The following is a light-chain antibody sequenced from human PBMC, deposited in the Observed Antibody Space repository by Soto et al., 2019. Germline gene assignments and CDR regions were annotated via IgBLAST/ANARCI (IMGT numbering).Light chain of an antibody. V-gene: IGKV1-39*01. CDR2: SAS. CDR3: LQSDSLTRT. Sequence: DIQVTQSPSSLSASVGDKVTITCRASQNIIDDLNWYQQRPGTPPKLLIYSASNLQSEVPSRFSGGGSGTDFSLCISSVQHEDFATYYCLQSDSLTRTFGQGKRV. CDR1: QNIIDD. J-gene: IGKJ1*01.